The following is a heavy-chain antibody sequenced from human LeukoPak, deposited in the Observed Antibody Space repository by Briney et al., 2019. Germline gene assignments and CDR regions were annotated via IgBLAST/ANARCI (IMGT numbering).Heavy chain of an antibody. CDR1: GFTFSLYG. CDR3: AKSTFRGTYYDILTYSFDY. D-gene: IGHD3-9*01. V-gene: IGHV3-23*01. J-gene: IGHJ4*02. CDR2: ISGSGYST. Sequence: GGTLRLSCAASGFTFSLYGMSWVRQAPGKGLEWVSTISGSGYSTYYADSVKGRFTISRDNSKNTLYLQMNSLRAEDTAVYYCAKSTFRGTYYDILTYSFDYWGQGTLVTVSS.